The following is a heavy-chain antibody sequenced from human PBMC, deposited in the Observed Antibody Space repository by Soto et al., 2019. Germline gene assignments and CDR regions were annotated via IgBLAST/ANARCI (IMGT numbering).Heavy chain of an antibody. V-gene: IGHV4-4*02. CDR2: IYHSGST. J-gene: IGHJ4*02. D-gene: IGHD6-6*01. Sequence: PSETLSLTCAVSGGSISSSNWWSWVRQPPGKGLEWIGEIYHSGSTNYNPSLKSRVTISVDKSKNQFSLKLSPVTAADTAVYYCARYSASSSNQDYWGQGTLVTVSS. CDR1: GGSISSSNW. CDR3: ARYSASSSNQDY.